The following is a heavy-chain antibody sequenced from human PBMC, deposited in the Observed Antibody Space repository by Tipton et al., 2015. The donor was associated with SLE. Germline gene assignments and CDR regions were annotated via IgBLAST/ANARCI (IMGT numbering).Heavy chain of an antibody. D-gene: IGHD4-17*01. CDR3: AGTYYGDDVWFDP. J-gene: IGHJ5*02. CDR2: INHSGST. CDR1: GGSFSGYY. Sequence: TLSLTCAVYGGSFSGYYWSWIRQPPGKGLEWIGEINHSGSTNYNPSLKSRVTISVDTSKNRFSLKLSSVTAADTAVYYCAGTYYGDDVWFDPWGQGILVTVSS. V-gene: IGHV4-34*01.